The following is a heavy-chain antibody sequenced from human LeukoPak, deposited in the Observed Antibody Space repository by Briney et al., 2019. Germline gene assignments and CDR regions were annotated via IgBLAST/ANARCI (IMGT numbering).Heavy chain of an antibody. J-gene: IGHJ3*02. V-gene: IGHV3-30-3*01. D-gene: IGHD2-2*01. CDR2: ISYDASNK. CDR3: ASSYCSSTSCLGAFDI. CDR1: GFTFSSYA. Sequence: GGSLRLSCAASGFTFSSYAMHWVRQAPGKGLDWVAVISYDASNKHYADSVKGRFTISRDNSKNMLYLQMNSLRAEDTAVYYCASSYCSSTSCLGAFDIWGQGTMVTVSS.